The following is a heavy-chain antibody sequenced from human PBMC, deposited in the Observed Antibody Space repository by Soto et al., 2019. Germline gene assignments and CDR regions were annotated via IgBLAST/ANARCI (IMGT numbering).Heavy chain of an antibody. CDR3: ARDKGERFGELSWYYYYYGMDV. Sequence: PSETLSLTCTVSGGSISSGGYYWSWIRQHPGKGLEWIGYIYYSGSTYYNPSLKSRVTISVDTSKNQFSLNLSSVTAADTAVYYCARDKGERFGELSWYYYYYGMDVWGQGTTVTVSS. CDR2: IYYSGST. J-gene: IGHJ6*02. V-gene: IGHV4-31*03. CDR1: GGSISSGGYY. D-gene: IGHD3-10*01.